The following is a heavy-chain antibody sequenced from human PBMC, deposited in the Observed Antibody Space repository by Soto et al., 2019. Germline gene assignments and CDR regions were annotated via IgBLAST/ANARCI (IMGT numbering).Heavy chain of an antibody. Sequence: EVQLVESGGALVQPGRSLRLSCVASGFTFDDYAMHWVRQAPGKGLEWVSGINWNSEKIGYADSVKGRFTISRDNAKNSLCLQMNSLRAEDTALYFCTKADDGDYSGSRPFDPWGQGTLVTVSS. CDR2: INWNSEKI. CDR1: GFTFDDYA. CDR3: TKADDGDYSGSRPFDP. D-gene: IGHD4-17*01. V-gene: IGHV3-9*01. J-gene: IGHJ5*02.